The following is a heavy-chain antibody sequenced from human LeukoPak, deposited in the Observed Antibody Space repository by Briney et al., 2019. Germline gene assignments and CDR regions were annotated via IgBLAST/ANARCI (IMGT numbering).Heavy chain of an antibody. CDR3: ARGGAAFD. CDR1: GESFSGYY. Sequence: PSETLSLTCGFYGESFSGYYWSWIRQPPGKGLEWLGEINHSGTTNYNPSLKSRVTISLDTSKNQFSLKLNSMTAADTAVYYCARGGAAFDWGQGTLVTVSS. D-gene: IGHD2-15*01. V-gene: IGHV4-34*01. J-gene: IGHJ4*02. CDR2: INHSGTT.